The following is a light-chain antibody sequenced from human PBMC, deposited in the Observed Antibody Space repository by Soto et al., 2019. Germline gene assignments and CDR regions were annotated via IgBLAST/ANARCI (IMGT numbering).Light chain of an antibody. J-gene: IGKJ3*01. Sequence: IVLTQSPGTLSLTPGERATLSCRASQSVSSSYLAWYQQKPGQAPRLLIYGASSRATGIPDRFSGSGSETDFTLTISRLEPEDSAVYYCQQYGSSPPFTFGPGTRVDI. CDR1: QSVSSSY. V-gene: IGKV3-20*01. CDR3: QQYGSSPPFT. CDR2: GAS.